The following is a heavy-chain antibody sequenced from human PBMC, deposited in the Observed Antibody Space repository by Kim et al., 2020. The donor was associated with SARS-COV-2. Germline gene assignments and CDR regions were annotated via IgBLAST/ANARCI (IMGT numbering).Heavy chain of an antibody. D-gene: IGHD3-22*01. CDR3: ARDRYYDSSGFRYFDY. Sequence: GGSLRLSCAASGFTFSSYWMSWVRQAPGKGLEWVANIKQDGSEKYYVDSVKGRFTISRDNAKNSLYLQMNSLRAEDTAVYYCARDRYYDSSGFRYFDYWGQGTLVTVSS. J-gene: IGHJ4*02. CDR2: IKQDGSEK. V-gene: IGHV3-7*03. CDR1: GFTFSSYW.